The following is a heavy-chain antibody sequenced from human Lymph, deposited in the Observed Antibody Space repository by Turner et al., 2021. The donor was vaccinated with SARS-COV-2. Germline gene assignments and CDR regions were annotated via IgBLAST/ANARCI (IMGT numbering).Heavy chain of an antibody. CDR2: IYYSGSS. D-gene: IGHD3-16*01. Sequence: QVQLQESGPGLVKPSQTLSLTCTVAGGSISSGGYYWSWIRQHPGKGLEWIGYIYYSGSSYYNPSLKSRVTISVYTSKNQFSLNLSSVTAADTAVYYCARFPVWGAFDIWGQGTMVTVSS. CDR3: ARFPVWGAFDI. CDR1: GGSISSGGYY. J-gene: IGHJ3*02. V-gene: IGHV4-31*03.